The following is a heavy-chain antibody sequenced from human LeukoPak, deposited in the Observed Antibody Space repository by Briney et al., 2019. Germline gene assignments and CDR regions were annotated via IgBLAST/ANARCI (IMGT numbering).Heavy chain of an antibody. Sequence: PGGSLRLSCAASEFTFSSYWMHWVRQAPGKGLVWVSRINSDGSSTNYADSVKGRFTISRDNAKNTLYLQMNSLRAEDTAVYYCATGYSSGWYDFDYWGQGTLVTVSS. CDR2: INSDGSST. D-gene: IGHD6-19*01. CDR3: ATGYSSGWYDFDY. V-gene: IGHV3-74*01. CDR1: EFTFSSYW. J-gene: IGHJ4*02.